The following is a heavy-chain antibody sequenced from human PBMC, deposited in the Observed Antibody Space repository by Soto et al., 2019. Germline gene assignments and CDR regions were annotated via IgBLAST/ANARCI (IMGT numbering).Heavy chain of an antibody. D-gene: IGHD1-20*01. CDR3: ARLLIDNWNQEHAFDF. CDR1: GGSVSSGNYF. Sequence: QLQLQESGPGLVKPAETLSLKCAVSGGSVSSGNYFWGWIRQPPGKWLEWIGNIYYNGDTYYSPSLKSQVTISVDTAQNQFSLTSTSVTAANTAVYYCARLLIDNWNQEHAFDFWGQGTLVTVSS. CDR2: IYYNGDT. V-gene: IGHV4-39*01. J-gene: IGHJ3*01.